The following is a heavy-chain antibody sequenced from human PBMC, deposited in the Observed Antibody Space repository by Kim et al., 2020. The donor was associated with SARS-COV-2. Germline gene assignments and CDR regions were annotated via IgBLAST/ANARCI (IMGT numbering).Heavy chain of an antibody. V-gene: IGHV3-11*06. J-gene: IGHJ6*02. CDR3: ARGGGAAYYGMDV. Sequence: YADSVKGRFTISRDNPKNSLYLQMNSLRAEDTAVYYCARGGGAAYYGMDVWGQGTTVTVSS. D-gene: IGHD6-13*01.